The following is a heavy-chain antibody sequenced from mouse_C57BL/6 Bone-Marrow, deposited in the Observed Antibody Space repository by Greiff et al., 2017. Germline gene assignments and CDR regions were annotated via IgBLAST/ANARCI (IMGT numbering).Heavy chain of an antibody. CDR2: IYPRSGNS. J-gene: IGHJ2*01. CDR3: ARSRGWRNCGY. Sequence: QVQLKQSGAELARPGASVKLSCKASGYTFTSYGISWVKQTTGQGLEWIGEIYPRSGNSYYNEKFKGKVTLSADKSSSTAYMVLRSLTSEDAAVYFCARSRGWRNCGYWGQGTTLTVSS. D-gene: IGHD3-3*01. V-gene: IGHV1-81*01. CDR1: GYTFTSYG.